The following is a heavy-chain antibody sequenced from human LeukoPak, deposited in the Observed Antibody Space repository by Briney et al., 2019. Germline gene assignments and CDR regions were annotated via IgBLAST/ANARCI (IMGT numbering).Heavy chain of an antibody. D-gene: IGHD2-8*02. CDR2: IYSGGST. CDR3: ATDTGLYYYGMDV. J-gene: IGHJ6*02. Sequence: GGSLRLSCAASGFTVSSNYMSWVRQAPGKGLEWVSVIYSGGSTYYADSVKGRFTISSDNSKNTLYLQMNSLRAEDTAVYYCATDTGLYYYGMDVWGQGTTVTVSS. CDR1: GFTVSSNY. V-gene: IGHV3-53*01.